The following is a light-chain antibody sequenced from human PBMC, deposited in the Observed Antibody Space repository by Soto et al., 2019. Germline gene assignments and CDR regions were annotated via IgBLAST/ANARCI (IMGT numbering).Light chain of an antibody. Sequence: QSALTQPPSASGSPGQSVTISCTGTSSDVGGYNYVSWYQQHPGKAPKLMIYEVSKRPSGVPDRFSGSKSGNTASLTVSGHQAEDEADYYCRSYAGSNNFVVFGGGTKLTVL. CDR2: EVS. CDR3: RSYAGSNNFVV. V-gene: IGLV2-8*01. J-gene: IGLJ2*01. CDR1: SSDVGGYNY.